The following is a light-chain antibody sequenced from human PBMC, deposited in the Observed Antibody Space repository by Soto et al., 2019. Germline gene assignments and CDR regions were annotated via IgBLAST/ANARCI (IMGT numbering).Light chain of an antibody. V-gene: IGKV3-20*01. CDR1: HSVSSHY. J-gene: IGKJ1*01. CDR2: DIS. CDR3: QQYDTSKT. Sequence: NVLTQSPGTLSLSPGERATLFCRASHSVSSHYLAWYQQKPGQAPRLLIYDISRRATGIPDRFSGSGSGTEFTLTISRLEPEDSAVYYCQQYDTSKTFGQGTKVE.